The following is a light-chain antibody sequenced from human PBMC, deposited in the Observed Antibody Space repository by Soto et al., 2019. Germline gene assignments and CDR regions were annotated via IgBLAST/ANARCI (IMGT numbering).Light chain of an antibody. V-gene: IGKV1-5*03. J-gene: IGKJ1*01. CDR1: QSIISW. CDR2: KAS. Sequence: IQVTQSPSTMSRSLGDRVTIXCRASQSIISWLDRYQQKPGKAPKLLIXKASSLESGVQSRLSGSGSGRDFTLNISGLEPEDFAVYYCQQYGNSPPRTFGQGTKVDIK. CDR3: QQYGNSPPRT.